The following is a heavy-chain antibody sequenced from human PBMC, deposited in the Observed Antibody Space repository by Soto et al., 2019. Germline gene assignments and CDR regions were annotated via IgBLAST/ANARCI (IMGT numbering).Heavy chain of an antibody. CDR3: ARTTLTANWYFDL. V-gene: IGHV4-30-4*08. CDR1: GGSINSGAYY. J-gene: IGHJ2*01. Sequence: SETLSLTCTVSGGSINSGAYYWSWIRQHPGKGLEWIGYIYYSGSTYYNPSLKSRVTISVDTSKNQFSLKLTSVTAADTAVYYCARTTLTANWYFDLWGLGTLLSVS. CDR2: IYYSGST. D-gene: IGHD4-17*01.